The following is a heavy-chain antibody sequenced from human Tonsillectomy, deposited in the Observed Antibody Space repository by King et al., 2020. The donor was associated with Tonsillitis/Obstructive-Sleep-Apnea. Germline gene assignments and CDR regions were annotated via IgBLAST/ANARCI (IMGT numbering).Heavy chain of an antibody. V-gene: IGHV4-39*01. J-gene: IGHJ5*02. CDR3: ARGTTVTTFTQFDP. Sequence: VPLQESGPGLVKPSETLSLTCTVSGGSISSSSYYWGWIRQPPGKGLEWIGSIYYSGSTYYNPSLKSRVTISADTSKNQFSLKLSSVTAADTAVYYCARGTTVTTFTQFDPWGQGTLVTVSS. CDR1: GGSISSSSYY. D-gene: IGHD4-17*01. CDR2: IYYSGST.